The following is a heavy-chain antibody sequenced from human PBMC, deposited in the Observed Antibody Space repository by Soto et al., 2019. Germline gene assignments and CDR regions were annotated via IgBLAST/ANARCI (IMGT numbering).Heavy chain of an antibody. CDR2: IDPSDSYT. Sequence: VESLKISCQGSGYTFTGHWISWVRQMPGKGLEWMGRIDPSDSYTDYSPTVQGHVTMSADKSINTAYLQWSSLQASDTAVYYCTRHTGYDSSLAYWGQGTLVTVSS. D-gene: IGHD5-12*01. CDR1: GYTFTGHW. J-gene: IGHJ4*02. V-gene: IGHV5-10-1*01. CDR3: TRHTGYDSSLAY.